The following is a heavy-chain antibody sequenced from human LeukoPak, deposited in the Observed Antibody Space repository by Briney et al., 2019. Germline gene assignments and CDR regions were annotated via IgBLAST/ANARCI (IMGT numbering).Heavy chain of an antibody. CDR2: INTNTGNP. D-gene: IGHD5-18*01. V-gene: IGHV7-4-1*02. J-gene: IGHJ4*02. CDR1: GYTFTSYA. Sequence: ASVKVSCKASGYTFTSYAMNWVRQAPGQGLEWMGWINTNTGNPTYAQGFTGRFVFSLGTSVSTAYLQISSLKAEDTAVYYCAREIDSYGYGFPSFDYWGQGTLVTVSS. CDR3: AREIDSYGYGFPSFDY.